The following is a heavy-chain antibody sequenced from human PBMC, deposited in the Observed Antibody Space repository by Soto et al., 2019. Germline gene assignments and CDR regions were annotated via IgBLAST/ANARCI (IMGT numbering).Heavy chain of an antibody. D-gene: IGHD2-2*01. CDR3: AKDKGGRYCSRTSCLYSFDY. CDR1: GFTFSTYA. J-gene: IGHJ4*02. V-gene: IGHV3-23*01. CDR2: ISDSGST. Sequence: EVQLLESGGGLVQPGGSLRLSCTASGFTFSTYAMSWVRQAPGKGLECVSTISDSGSTYYADSVKGRFTISRDNSKNTLYLEMNSLRDEDTAVYYCAKDKGGRYCSRTSCLYSFDYWGQGTLVTVSS.